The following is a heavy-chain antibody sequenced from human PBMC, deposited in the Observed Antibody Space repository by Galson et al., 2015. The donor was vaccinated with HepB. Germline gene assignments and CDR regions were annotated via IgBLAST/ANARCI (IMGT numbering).Heavy chain of an antibody. CDR3: VRDPATVAYYCDS. D-gene: IGHD4-23*01. CDR1: GFTFSRYG. V-gene: IGHV3-33*01. Sequence: SLRLSCAASGFTFSRYGMHWIRQAPGKGLEWVAVIWYDGSNKYYADSVKGRFTISREDSKSTLYLQMNSLRAEDTAVYYCVRDPATVAYYCDSCGQGTLVTVSS. J-gene: IGHJ4*02. CDR2: IWYDGSNK.